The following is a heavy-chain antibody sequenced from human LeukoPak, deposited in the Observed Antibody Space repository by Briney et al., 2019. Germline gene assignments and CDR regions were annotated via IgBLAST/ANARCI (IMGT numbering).Heavy chain of an antibody. V-gene: IGHV1-69*05. CDR1: GGTFSSYA. J-gene: IGHJ4*02. CDR2: IIPIFGTA. CDR3: ARDTGYSSSWLDY. Sequence: SVKVSCKASGGTFSSYAISWVRQAPGQGLEWMGGIIPIFGTANYAQKFQGRVTITRNTSISTAYMELSSLRSEDTAVYYCARDTGYSSSWLDYWGQGTLVTVSS. D-gene: IGHD6-13*01.